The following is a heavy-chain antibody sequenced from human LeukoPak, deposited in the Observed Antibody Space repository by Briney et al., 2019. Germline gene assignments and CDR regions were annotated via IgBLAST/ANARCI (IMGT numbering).Heavy chain of an antibody. V-gene: IGHV4-38-2*02. J-gene: IGHJ5*02. CDR3: ARVGITIFGVVTSFDP. D-gene: IGHD3-3*01. Sequence: SETLSLTCTVSGGSISSYYWSWIRQPPGKGLEWIGSIYHSGSTYYNPSLKSRVTISVDTSKNQFSLKLSSVTAADTAVYYCARVGITIFGVVTSFDPWGQGTLVTVSS. CDR1: GGSISSYY. CDR2: IYHSGST.